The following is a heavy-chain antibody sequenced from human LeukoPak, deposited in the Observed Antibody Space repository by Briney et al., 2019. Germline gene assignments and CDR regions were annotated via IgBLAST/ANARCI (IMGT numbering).Heavy chain of an antibody. J-gene: IGHJ4*02. D-gene: IGHD2-15*01. V-gene: IGHV3-74*01. CDR2: INNDGRST. Sequence: GGSLRLSCASSGFTFSLYWMHWVRQAPGKGLVWVSRINNDGRSTSYAGSVKGRFTIPRDNAKNTLYLQMNSLRAEDTAVYYCARDNEYCTGGTCRLDYWGQGALVTVSS. CDR1: GFTFSLYW. CDR3: ARDNEYCTGGTCRLDY.